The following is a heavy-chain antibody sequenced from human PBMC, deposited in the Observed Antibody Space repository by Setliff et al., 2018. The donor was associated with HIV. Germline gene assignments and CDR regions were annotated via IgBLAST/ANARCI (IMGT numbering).Heavy chain of an antibody. Sequence: AASVKVSCKASGYTFATYAIHWVRQAPGQRLEWTGGIIPMFAKANYAQNLQDRVTITTDESTNTAYMELSSLRSEDTAVYYCARGPSLQYFFDYWGQGTLVTVSS. CDR2: IIPMFAKA. CDR1: GYTFATYA. D-gene: IGHD4-4*01. V-gene: IGHV1-69*05. J-gene: IGHJ4*02. CDR3: ARGPSLQYFFDY.